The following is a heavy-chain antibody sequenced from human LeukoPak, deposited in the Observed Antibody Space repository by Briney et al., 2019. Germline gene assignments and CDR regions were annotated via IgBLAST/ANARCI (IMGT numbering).Heavy chain of an antibody. Sequence: GGSLRPSCAASGFTFSDYAMTWVRQAPGKGLEWVSTISGNGVATYYADSVKGRFTISRDNSKNTLYLQMNSLRVEDTAIFYCAKDPRYSRSGFHYWFDYWGQGTRVTVSS. CDR3: AKDPRYSRSGFHYWFDY. D-gene: IGHD3-22*01. V-gene: IGHV3-23*01. CDR2: ISGNGVAT. CDR1: GFTFSDYA. J-gene: IGHJ4*02.